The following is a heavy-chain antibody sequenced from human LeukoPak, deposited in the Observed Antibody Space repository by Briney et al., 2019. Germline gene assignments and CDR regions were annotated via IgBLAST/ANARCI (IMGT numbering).Heavy chain of an antibody. CDR2: IKKDGREK. D-gene: IGHD3-3*01. CDR3: ARDGNDFWSGYEVDY. Sequence: PGGSLRLSCAASGFTFSSYWMSWVRQAPGKGLEWVANIKKDGREKYYVDSVKGRFTISRDNAKNSLYLQMNSLRAEDTAVYYCARDGNDFWSGYEVDYWGQGTLVTVSS. CDR1: GFTFSSYW. J-gene: IGHJ4*02. V-gene: IGHV3-7*01.